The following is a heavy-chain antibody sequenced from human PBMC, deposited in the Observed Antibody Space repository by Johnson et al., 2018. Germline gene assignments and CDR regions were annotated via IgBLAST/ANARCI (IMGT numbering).Heavy chain of an antibody. J-gene: IGHJ6*02. V-gene: IGHV3-30*03. CDR1: GFTFSSYG. Sequence: QVQLVQAGGGVVQPGRSLRLSCAASGFTFSSYGMHWVRQAPGKGLEWVAVISHDGSNKDYVDSVKGRLTISRNNSKNTLYLQMNSLRAEDTAVYYCAVLRYGSSTSCYYYGMNVWGQGTTVTVSS. CDR2: ISHDGSNK. D-gene: IGHD2-2*01. CDR3: AVLRYGSSTSCYYYGMNV.